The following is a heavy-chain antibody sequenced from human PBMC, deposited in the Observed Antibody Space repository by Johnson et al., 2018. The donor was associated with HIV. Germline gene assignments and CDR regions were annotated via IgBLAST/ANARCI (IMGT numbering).Heavy chain of an antibody. V-gene: IGHV3-11*04. D-gene: IGHD1-7*01. CDR2: ISSSGSTI. CDR3: AKEMTVGTTTAFDI. Sequence: QLVESGGGLVKSGGSLRLSCAASGFTFSDYYMSWIRQAPGKGLEWVSYISSSGSTIYYADSVKGRFTISRDNAKNSLYLQMNSLRAEDTAVYYCAKEMTVGTTTAFDIWGQGTMVTVSS. CDR1: GFTFSDYY. J-gene: IGHJ3*02.